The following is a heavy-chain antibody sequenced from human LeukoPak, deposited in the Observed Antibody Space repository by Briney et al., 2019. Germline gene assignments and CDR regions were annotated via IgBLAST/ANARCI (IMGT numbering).Heavy chain of an antibody. CDR3: AKDMRWFGGFSNFDY. CDR1: GFTFSSYA. V-gene: IGHV3-23*01. D-gene: IGHD3-10*01. Sequence: PGGSLRLSCAASGFTFSSYAMSWVRQAPGKGLEWVSAISGSGGSTYYADSVKGRFTISRDNSKNTLYLQMNSLRAEDTAVYYCAKDMRWFGGFSNFDYWGQGTLVTVSS. J-gene: IGHJ4*02. CDR2: ISGSGGST.